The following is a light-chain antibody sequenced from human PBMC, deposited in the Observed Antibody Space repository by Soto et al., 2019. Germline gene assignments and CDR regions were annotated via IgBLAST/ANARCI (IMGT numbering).Light chain of an antibody. J-gene: IGKJ4*01. Sequence: DIQMTQSPSTLSASVGDRVTITCRASQSISSWLAWYQQKPGKAPKCLIFKASSLDSGVPSRFSGSGSGTESTLTISSLQSDDFAAYYCQQYNSSQLTFGGGTKVEIK. CDR2: KAS. CDR3: QQYNSSQLT. V-gene: IGKV1-5*03. CDR1: QSISSW.